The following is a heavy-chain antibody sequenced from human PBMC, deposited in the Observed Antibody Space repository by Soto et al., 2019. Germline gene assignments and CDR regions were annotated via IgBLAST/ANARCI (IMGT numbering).Heavy chain of an antibody. CDR3: ASGGAGSGPFTWELPDL. D-gene: IGHD1-26*01. J-gene: IGHJ5*02. CDR1: GNTFTYRY. V-gene: IGHV1-45*02. Sequence: SVTVSCKALGNTFTYRYLHWVRQAPGQALEWMGWITPFNGDVHYAQKFQERLTITTDRSINTAYMRMSSLRSDDTAMYYCASGGAGSGPFTWELPDLWGQGTLVTVSS. CDR2: ITPFNGDV.